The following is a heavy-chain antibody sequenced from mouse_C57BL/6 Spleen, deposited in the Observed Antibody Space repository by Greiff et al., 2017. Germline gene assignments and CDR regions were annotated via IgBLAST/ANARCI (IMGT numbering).Heavy chain of an antibody. J-gene: IGHJ4*01. Sequence: QVQLQQPGAELVMPGASVKLSCKASGYTFTSYWMHWVKQRPGQGLEWIGEIDPSDSYTNYNQKFKGRSTLTVDKSSSTAYMQLSSLTSEDSAVYDCARSLPTTVVARYAMDDWGQGTSVTVSS. V-gene: IGHV1-69*01. CDR1: GYTFTSYW. CDR3: ARSLPTTVVARYAMDD. CDR2: IDPSDSYT. D-gene: IGHD1-1*01.